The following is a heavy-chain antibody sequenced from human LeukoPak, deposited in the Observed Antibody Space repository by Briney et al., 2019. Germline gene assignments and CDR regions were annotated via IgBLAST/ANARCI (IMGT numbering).Heavy chain of an antibody. V-gene: IGHV4-38-2*02. J-gene: IGHJ5*02. CDR2: IYHSGST. Sequence: SETLSLTCTVSGYSISSGYYWGWIRPPPGKGLEWIGSIYHSGSTYYNPSLKIRVAISVDTSKNHFSLRLSSVTAADTAVYYCASANCSSARCYGANWFDPWGQGTLVTVSS. CDR3: ASANCSSARCYGANWFDP. CDR1: GYSISSGYY. D-gene: IGHD2-2*01.